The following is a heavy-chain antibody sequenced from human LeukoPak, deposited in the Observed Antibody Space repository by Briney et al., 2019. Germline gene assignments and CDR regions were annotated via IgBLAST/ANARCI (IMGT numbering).Heavy chain of an antibody. CDR2: IRYDGSNK. CDR1: GFTFSSYG. Sequence: PGGSLRLSCAASGFTFSSYGMHWVRQAPGKGLEWVAFIRYDGSNKCYADSVKGRFTISRDNSKNTLYLQMNSLRAEDTAVYYCAKDAYYYDSSGYPAGDAFDIWGQGTMVTVSS. D-gene: IGHD3-22*01. V-gene: IGHV3-30*02. J-gene: IGHJ3*02. CDR3: AKDAYYYDSSGYPAGDAFDI.